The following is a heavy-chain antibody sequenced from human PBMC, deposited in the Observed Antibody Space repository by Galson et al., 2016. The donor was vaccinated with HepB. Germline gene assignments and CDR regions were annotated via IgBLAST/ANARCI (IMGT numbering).Heavy chain of an antibody. CDR1: GFIVRDNY. CDR3: ARGLPAGPIAVAAYDY. D-gene: IGHD6-19*01. Sequence: SLRLSCAASGFIVRDNYMTWVRQAPGKGLEWVSLMYVGGSTHYADSVKGRFTRSPDLSKNTLDLQMTSLRAEDTAVYYCARGLPAGPIAVAAYDYWGQGTLVTVSS. J-gene: IGHJ4*02. V-gene: IGHV3-53*01. CDR2: MYVGGST.